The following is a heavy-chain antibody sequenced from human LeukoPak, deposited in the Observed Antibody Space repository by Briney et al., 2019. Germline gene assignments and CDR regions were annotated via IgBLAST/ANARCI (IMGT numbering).Heavy chain of an antibody. D-gene: IGHD2-2*02. CDR3: AREAIVVVPAAIHTYFDL. J-gene: IGHJ2*01. Sequence: ASVKVSCKASGGTFSSYAISWVRQAPGQGLEWMGGFIPIFGTANYAQKFQGRVTITADESTSTAYMELSSLRSEDTAVYYCAREAIVVVPAAIHTYFDLWGRGTLVTVSS. V-gene: IGHV1-69*13. CDR2: FIPIFGTA. CDR1: GGTFSSYA.